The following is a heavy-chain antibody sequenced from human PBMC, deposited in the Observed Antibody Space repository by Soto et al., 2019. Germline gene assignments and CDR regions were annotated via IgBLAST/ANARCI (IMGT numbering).Heavy chain of an antibody. Sequence: QVHLVQSGTEVKKPGSSVKVSCKAPGGTLNYYAIIWVRQAPGQGLEWVGGIAPVLRTTNYAQKFQGRVKITADASTSTAVMELSSLRSEDTGVYYCARGTVVTFQADYWGQGTLVTVSS. D-gene: IGHD2-21*02. CDR3: ARGTVVTFQADY. J-gene: IGHJ4*02. V-gene: IGHV1-69*01. CDR2: IAPVLRTT. CDR1: GGTLNYYA.